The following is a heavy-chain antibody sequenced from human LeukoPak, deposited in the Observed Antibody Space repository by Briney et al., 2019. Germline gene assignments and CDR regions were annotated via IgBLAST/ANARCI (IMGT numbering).Heavy chain of an antibody. Sequence: KASETLSLTCAVYGGSFSGYYWSWIRQPPGKGLEWIGEINHSGSTNYNPSLKSRVTISVDTSKNQFSLKLSSVTAADTAVYYCARGPPQDYWGQGTLVTVSS. V-gene: IGHV4-34*01. CDR1: GGSFSGYY. CDR2: INHSGST. J-gene: IGHJ4*02. CDR3: ARGPPQDY.